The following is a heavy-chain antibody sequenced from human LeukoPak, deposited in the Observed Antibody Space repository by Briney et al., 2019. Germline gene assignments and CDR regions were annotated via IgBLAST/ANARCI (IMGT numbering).Heavy chain of an antibody. D-gene: IGHD6-13*01. J-gene: IGHJ6*03. CDR1: GFTFDDYA. CDR3: AKGLAAAGTRYYYYYYMDV. V-gene: IGHV3-43D*03. CDR2: ISWDGGST. Sequence: GGSLRLSCAASGFTFDDYAMHWVRQAPGKGLEWVSLISWDGGSTYYADSVKGRFTISRDNSKNSLYLQMNSLRAEDTALYYCAKGLAAAGTRYYYYYYMDVWGKGTTVTVSS.